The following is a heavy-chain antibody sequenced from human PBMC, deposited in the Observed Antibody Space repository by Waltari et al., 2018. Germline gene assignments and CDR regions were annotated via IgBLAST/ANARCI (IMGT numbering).Heavy chain of an antibody. CDR1: GYSFAKYW. V-gene: IGHV5-51*01. J-gene: IGHJ4*02. Sequence: EVQLVQSGVEVKKPGESLKISCKGSGYSFAKYWIGWVRQMPGKGLAWMGVSYPGDSTTKYSPSFQGQVTISADTSIDTAYLQWSSLKASDTAMYYCARQNIHSYGYGYFDYWGQGTLVTVSS. CDR3: ARQNIHSYGYGYFDY. CDR2: SYPGDSTT. D-gene: IGHD5-18*01.